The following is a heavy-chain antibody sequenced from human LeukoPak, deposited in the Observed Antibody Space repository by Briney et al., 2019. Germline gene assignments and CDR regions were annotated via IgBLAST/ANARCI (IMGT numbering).Heavy chain of an antibody. J-gene: IGHJ5*02. CDR3: IHAYPRVSWFDP. Sequence: SGPTLVKPTQTLTLTCSFSGFSLTTSGVGVGWIRQPPGKALEWLYWDDDKRYSPSLRSRLTFTKDTSAKQVVLIMTNMDPADTATYYCIHAYPRVSWFDPWGQGIPVTVSS. V-gene: IGHV2-5*02. CDR1: GFSLTTSGVG. CDR2: YWDDDK.